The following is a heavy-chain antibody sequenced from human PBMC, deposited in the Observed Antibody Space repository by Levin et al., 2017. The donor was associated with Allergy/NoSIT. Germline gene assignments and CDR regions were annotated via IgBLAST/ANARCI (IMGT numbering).Heavy chain of an antibody. V-gene: IGHV3-30-3*01. CDR2: ISYDGTNK. CDR3: ASDPSYFFDSSGYFITYYFDL. D-gene: IGHD3-22*01. J-gene: IGHJ4*02. Sequence: HAGGSLRLSCAASGFYFSSYAFHWVRQAPGKGPEWVAVISYDGTNKYYAESVEGRFTISRDHSRSPLYLHMTSLRAEDPAVYYCASDPSYFFDSSGYFITYYFDLWGQGTLVTVSS. CDR1: GFYFSSYA.